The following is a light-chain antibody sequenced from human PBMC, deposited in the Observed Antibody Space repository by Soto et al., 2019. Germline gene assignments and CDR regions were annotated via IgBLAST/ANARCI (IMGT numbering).Light chain of an antibody. J-gene: IGKJ2*01. CDR3: QQYNNWPPYT. CDR1: QSVSSD. V-gene: IGKV3-15*01. Sequence: IVMTQSPATLSVSPGDRVTLSCRASQSVSSDLAWYQQRPGQAPRLLIYGASTGATGIPARFSGTGSGTEFTLTISSLQSEDFAFYYCQQYNNWPPYTFGQGTKLEIK. CDR2: GAS.